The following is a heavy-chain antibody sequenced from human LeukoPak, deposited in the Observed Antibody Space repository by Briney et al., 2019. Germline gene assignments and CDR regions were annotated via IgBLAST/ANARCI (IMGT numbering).Heavy chain of an antibody. CDR2: TYYRSKWYN. CDR1: GDSVSSNSAA. CDR3: AGDPDGGDWFDFDY. Sequence: SQTLSLTCAISGDSVSSNSAAWNWIRQSPSRGLEWLGRTYYRSKWYNEYAASVKSRITINPDTSRNQFSLQLNSVTPEDTAVYYCAGDPDGGDWFDFDYWGQGTLVTVSS. J-gene: IGHJ4*02. D-gene: IGHD2-21*02. V-gene: IGHV6-1*01.